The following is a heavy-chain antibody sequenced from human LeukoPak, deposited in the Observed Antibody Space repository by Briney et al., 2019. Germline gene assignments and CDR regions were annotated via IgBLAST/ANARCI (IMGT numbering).Heavy chain of an antibody. CDR3: ARLTYYYDSSGLPGSYYFDY. Sequence: GESLKISCKGSGYSFTSYWIGWVRPMPGKGLEWMGIIYPGDSDTRYSPSFQGQVTISADKSISTAYLQWSSLKASDTAMYYCARLTYYYDSSGLPGSYYFDYWGQGTLVTVSS. D-gene: IGHD3-22*01. J-gene: IGHJ4*02. V-gene: IGHV5-51*01. CDR2: IYPGDSDT. CDR1: GYSFTSYW.